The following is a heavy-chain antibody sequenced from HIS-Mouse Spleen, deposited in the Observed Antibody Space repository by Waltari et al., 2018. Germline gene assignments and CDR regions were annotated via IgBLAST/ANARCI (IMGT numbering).Heavy chain of an antibody. J-gene: IGHJ4*02. V-gene: IGHV3-74*01. CDR2: INSDGSST. CDR1: GFTVSRSW. CDR3: ARDGGRVYSSSFDY. D-gene: IGHD6-6*01. Sequence: EVQLVESGGGLVQPGGSLRLSCAASGFTVSRSWMHWVRQAPGKGLVWVSRINSDGSSTSYADSVKGRFTISRDNAKNTLYLQMNSLRAEDTAVYYCARDGGRVYSSSFDYWGQGTLVTVSS.